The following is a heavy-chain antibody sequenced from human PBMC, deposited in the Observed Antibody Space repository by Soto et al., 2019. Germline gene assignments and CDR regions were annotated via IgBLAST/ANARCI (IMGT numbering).Heavy chain of an antibody. V-gene: IGHV3-30-3*01. CDR2: ISYDGSNK. D-gene: IGHD3-9*01. CDR3: ARDRTAYILTYYYGMDV. Sequence: LRLSCAASGFTFSSYAMHWVRQAPGKGLEWVAVISYDGSNKYYADSVKGRFTISRDNSKNTLYLQMNSLRAEDTDVYYCARDRTAYILTYYYGMDVWGQGTTVTVSS. CDR1: GFTFSSYA. J-gene: IGHJ6*02.